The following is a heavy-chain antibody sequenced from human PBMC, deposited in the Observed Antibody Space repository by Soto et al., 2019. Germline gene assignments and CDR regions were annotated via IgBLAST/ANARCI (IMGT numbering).Heavy chain of an antibody. D-gene: IGHD2-2*01. CDR2: FDPEDGET. V-gene: IGHV1-24*01. J-gene: IGHJ5*02. CDR3: ATEEVDNTRNRGDNWFDP. CDR1: GYTLTELS. Sequence: ASVKVSCKVSGYTLTELSMHWVRQAPGKGLEWMGGFDPEDGETIYAQKFQGRVTMTEDTSTDTAYMELSSLRSEDTAVYYCATEEVDNTRNRGDNWFDPWGQGTLVTVSS.